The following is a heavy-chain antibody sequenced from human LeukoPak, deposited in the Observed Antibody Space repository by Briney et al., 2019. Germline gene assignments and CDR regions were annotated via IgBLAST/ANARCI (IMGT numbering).Heavy chain of an antibody. J-gene: IGHJ4*02. Sequence: GASVKVPCKASGYTFTSYYIHWVRQAPGQGLEWMGIINPSGGSTSYAQKFQGRVTMTRDTSTSTVYMELSSLRSEDTAVYYCARARNSYAFDYWGQGTLVTVSS. CDR1: GYTFTSYY. CDR2: INPSGGST. CDR3: ARARNSYAFDY. D-gene: IGHD5-18*01. V-gene: IGHV1-46*01.